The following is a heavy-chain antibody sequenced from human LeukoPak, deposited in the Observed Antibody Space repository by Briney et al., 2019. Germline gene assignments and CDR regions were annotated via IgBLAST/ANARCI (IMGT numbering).Heavy chain of an antibody. J-gene: IGHJ4*02. D-gene: IGHD2-8*02. CDR2: ISGYNGDT. Sequence: ASVKVSCKASGYTFTNYGITWVRQAPGQGLEWLGWISGYNGDTDSARKLQGRVTMTTDTSTNTAYMDLRSLTSDDTAVYYCARVGPRCTGTFPPGDSWGQGTLVTVSS. CDR1: GYTFTNYG. CDR3: ARVGPRCTGTFPPGDS. V-gene: IGHV1-18*01.